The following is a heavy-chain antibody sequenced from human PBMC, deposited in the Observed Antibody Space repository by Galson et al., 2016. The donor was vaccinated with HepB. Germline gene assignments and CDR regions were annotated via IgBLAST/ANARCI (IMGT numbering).Heavy chain of an antibody. J-gene: IGHJ4*02. CDR3: VKNPWGNDC. Sequence: SLRLSCAGSGFTFSSYIMRWVRQAPGKGLEYVSGISANGGSTYYADSVKGRFTISRDNSKNTLYLQMSSLRTEDTAVYYCVKNPWGNDCWGQGTLVTVSS. V-gene: IGHV3-64D*06. CDR1: GFTFSSYI. D-gene: IGHD7-27*01. CDR2: ISANGGST.